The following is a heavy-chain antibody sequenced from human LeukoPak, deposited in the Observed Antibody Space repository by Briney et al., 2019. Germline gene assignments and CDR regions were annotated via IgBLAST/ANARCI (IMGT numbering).Heavy chain of an antibody. J-gene: IGHJ4*02. CDR3: ARDSATVTAPHFDY. Sequence: GASVKVSCKPCGFTFTGYYMKWLRQAPGQALEGMGWINLNNGGTNYAPNFQGWVTMTRATSISTAYTQLSRLRYDATALYYCARDSATVTAPHFDYRGQGSLVTVSS. CDR1: GFTFTGYY. CDR2: INLNNGGT. D-gene: IGHD4-17*01. V-gene: IGHV1-2*04.